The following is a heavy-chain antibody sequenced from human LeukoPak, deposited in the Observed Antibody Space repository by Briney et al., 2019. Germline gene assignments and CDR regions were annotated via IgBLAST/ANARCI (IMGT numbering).Heavy chain of an antibody. CDR3: ARGSIPYCGGDCYSSY. J-gene: IGHJ4*02. D-gene: IGHD2-21*02. V-gene: IGHV1-69*05. CDR2: IIPIFGTA. Sequence: SVKVSCKASGGTFSSYAISWVRQAPGQGLEWMGGIIPIFGTANYAQKFQGGVTITTDESTSTAYMELSSLRSEDTAVYYCARGSIPYCGGDCYSSYWGQGTLVTVSS. CDR1: GGTFSSYA.